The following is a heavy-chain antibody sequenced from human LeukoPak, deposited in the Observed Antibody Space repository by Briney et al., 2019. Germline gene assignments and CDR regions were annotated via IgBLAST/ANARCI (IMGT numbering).Heavy chain of an antibody. Sequence: SETLSLTCSVSGGSISSGDYYWSWIRQPPGKGLEWIGYIYYSGSTYYNPSLKSRVTISVDTSKNQFSLKLSSVTAADTAVYYCAGEEMATMNWSDPWGQGTLVTVSS. J-gene: IGHJ5*02. D-gene: IGHD5-24*01. CDR3: AGEEMATMNWSDP. CDR2: IYYSGST. CDR1: GGSISSGDYY. V-gene: IGHV4-30-4*08.